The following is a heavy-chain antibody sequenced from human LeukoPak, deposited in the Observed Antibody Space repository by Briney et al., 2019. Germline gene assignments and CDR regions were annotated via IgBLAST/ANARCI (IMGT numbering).Heavy chain of an antibody. CDR1: GYTFTSYD. D-gene: IGHD6-6*01. CDR3: ARARPSSIAARSYYYMDV. CDR2: MNPNSGNT. V-gene: IGHV1-8*03. J-gene: IGHJ6*03. Sequence: ASVKVSCKASGYTFTSYDINWVRQATGQGLEWMGWMNPNSGNTGYAQKFQGRVTITRNTSISTAYMELSSLRSEDTAVYYCARARPSSIAARSYYYMDVWGKGTTVTVSS.